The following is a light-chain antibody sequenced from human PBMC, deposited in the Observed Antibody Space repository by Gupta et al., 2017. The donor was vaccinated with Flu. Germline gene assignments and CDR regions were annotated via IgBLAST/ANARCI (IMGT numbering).Light chain of an antibody. CDR2: DAS. CDR1: QSVSSY. V-gene: IGKV3-11*01. Sequence: EIVFTQSPATLSLSPWERATLSCRARQSVSSYLAWYQQKPGQAPRLLIYDASNRDTGISARFCGWGFGKYLSLTSISREQEDFAGYYFQQPSNYSMSPFGQGTKLDIK. J-gene: IGKJ2*01. CDR3: QQPSNYSMSP.